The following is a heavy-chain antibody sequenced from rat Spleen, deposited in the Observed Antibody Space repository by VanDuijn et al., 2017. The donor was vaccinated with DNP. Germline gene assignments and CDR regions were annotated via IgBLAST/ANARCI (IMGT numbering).Heavy chain of an antibody. CDR1: GFTFSDYA. CDR3: ARYSFRRVWDY. Sequence: EVQLVESGGDLVQPGRSLILSCAASGFTFSDYAMAWVRQAPTKGLEWVASITNGGINTYYRDSVKGRFTISRDNAKSTLYLQMSSLRSEDMATYYCARYSFRRVWDYWGQGVSVTVSS. CDR2: ITNGGINT. V-gene: IGHV5S23*01. J-gene: IGHJ2*01. D-gene: IGHD1-11*01.